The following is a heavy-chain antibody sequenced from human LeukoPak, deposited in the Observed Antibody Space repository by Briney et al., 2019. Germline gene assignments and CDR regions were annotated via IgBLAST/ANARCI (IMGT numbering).Heavy chain of an antibody. CDR3: ARESRPITMVRGPGAFDI. V-gene: IGHV3-7*01. D-gene: IGHD3-10*01. Sequence: PGGSLRLSCAASGFSFSTYWMSWLRQAPGKGLEWVANIKQDGSEKYYVDSVKGRFTISRDNAKNSLYLQMNSLRAEDTAVYYCARESRPITMVRGPGAFDIWGQGTMVTVSS. CDR2: IKQDGSEK. CDR1: GFSFSTYW. J-gene: IGHJ3*02.